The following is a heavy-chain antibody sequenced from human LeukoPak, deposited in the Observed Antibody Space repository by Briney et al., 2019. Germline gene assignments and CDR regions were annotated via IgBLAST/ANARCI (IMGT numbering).Heavy chain of an antibody. CDR3: AARYSLYCSSTSCPSGIDY. J-gene: IGHJ4*02. D-gene: IGHD2-2*01. Sequence: SNKSYPASVKGRFTISRDNSKNTLYLQMNSLRAEDTAVYYCAARYSLYCSSTSCPSGIDYWGQGTLVTVSS. CDR2: SNK. V-gene: IGHV3-30*07.